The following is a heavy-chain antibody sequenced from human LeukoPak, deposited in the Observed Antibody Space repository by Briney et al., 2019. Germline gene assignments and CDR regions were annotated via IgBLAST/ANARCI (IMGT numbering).Heavy chain of an antibody. CDR2: IYSGGST. CDR1: GFTVSSNY. V-gene: IGHV3-66*01. CDR3: ARDTRIAAAGTEDY. J-gene: IGHJ4*02. D-gene: IGHD6-13*01. Sequence: GGSLRLSCAASGFTVSSNYMSWVRQAPGKGLEWVSVIYSGGSTYYADSVKGRFTISRDNSKNTLHLQMNSLRAEDTAVYYCARDTRIAAAGTEDYWGQGTLVTVSS.